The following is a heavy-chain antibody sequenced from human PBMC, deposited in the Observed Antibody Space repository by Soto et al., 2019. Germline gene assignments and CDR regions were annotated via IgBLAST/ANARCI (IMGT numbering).Heavy chain of an antibody. V-gene: IGHV3-74*01. CDR2: INTDGSST. Sequence: GGSLRLSCVASGFTFSSYWMHWVRQIPGQGLVWVARINTDGSSTAYADSVKCRFTISRDNAKNTLYLQLNSLRTEDTAVYYCARDFYTRGGWGLGTLVTVSS. CDR3: ARDFYTRGG. J-gene: IGHJ4*02. CDR1: GFTFSSYW. D-gene: IGHD3-16*01.